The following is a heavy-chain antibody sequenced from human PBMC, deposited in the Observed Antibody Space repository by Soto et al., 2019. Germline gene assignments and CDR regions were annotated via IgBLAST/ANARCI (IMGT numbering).Heavy chain of an antibody. CDR1: GFTFSSYG. CDR3: AKDVVVGATTGLGDYYYYYGMDV. V-gene: IGHV3-30*18. CDR2: ISYDGSSK. Sequence: QVQLVESGGGVVQPGRSLRLSCAASGFTFSSYGMHWVRQAPGKGLEWVAVISYDGSSKYYADSVKGRFTISRDNSKITLYLQRNRLRAEDTAVYYCAKDVVVGATTGLGDYYYYYGMDVWGQGTTVTVSS. D-gene: IGHD1-26*01. J-gene: IGHJ6*02.